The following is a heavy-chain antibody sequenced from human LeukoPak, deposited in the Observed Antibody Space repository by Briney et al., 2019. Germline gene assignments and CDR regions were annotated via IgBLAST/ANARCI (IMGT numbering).Heavy chain of an antibody. CDR3: TTDSAIAYCGGDCYPNFDY. CDR1: GFTFSNAW. J-gene: IGHJ4*02. Sequence: PGGSLRLSCAASGFTFSNAWMSWVRQASGKGLEWVGRIKSKTDGGTTDYAAPVKGRFTISRDDSKNTLYLQMNSLKTEDTAVYYCTTDSAIAYCGGDCYPNFDYWGQGTLVTVSS. V-gene: IGHV3-15*01. D-gene: IGHD2-21*02. CDR2: IKSKTDGGTT.